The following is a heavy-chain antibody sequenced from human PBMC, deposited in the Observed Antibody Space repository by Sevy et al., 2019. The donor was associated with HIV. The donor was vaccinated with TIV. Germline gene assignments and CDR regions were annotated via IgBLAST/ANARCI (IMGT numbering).Heavy chain of an antibody. D-gene: IGHD6-13*01. CDR3: ARAGYSSSWYPKYFQH. CDR2: INHSGST. CDR1: GGSFSGYY. Sequence: SETLSLTCAVYGGSFSGYYWSWIRQPPGKGLEWIGEINHSGSTNYNPSLKSRVTISADTSKNQFSLKLSSVTAADTAVYYCARAGYSSSWYPKYFQHWGQGTLVTVSS. V-gene: IGHV4-34*01. J-gene: IGHJ1*01.